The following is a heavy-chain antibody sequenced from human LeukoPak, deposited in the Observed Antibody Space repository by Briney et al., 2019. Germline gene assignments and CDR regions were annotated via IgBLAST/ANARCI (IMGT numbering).Heavy chain of an antibody. D-gene: IGHD3-22*01. CDR2: ITSSGDGT. V-gene: IGHV3-23*01. J-gene: IGHJ4*02. CDR1: GFTFSIYA. CDR3: AKDRPNYYGSNGHYYRRDGDY. Sequence: PGGSLRLSCAASGFTFSIYAMSWVRQAPGKGLQWVSSITSSGDGTYHADSVKGRFTISGDNSENMLYLQMNSLRVEDTAVYFCAKDRPNYYGSNGHYYRRDGDYWGQGTLVTVSS.